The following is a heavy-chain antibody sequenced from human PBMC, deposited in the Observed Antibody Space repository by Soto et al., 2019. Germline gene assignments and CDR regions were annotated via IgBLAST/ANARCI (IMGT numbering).Heavy chain of an antibody. V-gene: IGHV1-69*01. J-gene: IGHJ3*02. CDR3: ARASPNDGSEYPTDAFDI. CDR1: GGTFSSYA. Sequence: QVQLVQSGAEVRKPGSSVKVSCKASGGTFSSYAISWVRQAPGQGLEWMGGITPIYGPANYAQKFRGRVTITADESTSTAYMELSSLTSEDTAIYYCARASPNDGSEYPTDAFDIWGQGTMVTVSP. CDR2: ITPIYGPA. D-gene: IGHD3-22*01.